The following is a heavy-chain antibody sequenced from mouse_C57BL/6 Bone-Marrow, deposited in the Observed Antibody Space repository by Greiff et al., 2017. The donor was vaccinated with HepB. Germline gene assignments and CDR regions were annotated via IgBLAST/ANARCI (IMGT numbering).Heavy chain of an antibody. Sequence: QVQLKESGAELARPGASVKLSCKASGYTFTSYGISWVKQRTGQGLEWIGEIYPRSGNTSYNEKFKGKATLTADKSSSTAYMELRSLTSEDSAVYVCARRGGTKGFAYWGQGTRVTVSA. D-gene: IGHD2-14*01. CDR3: ARRGGTKGFAY. CDR1: GYTFTSYG. V-gene: IGHV1-81*01. CDR2: IYPRSGNT. J-gene: IGHJ3*01.